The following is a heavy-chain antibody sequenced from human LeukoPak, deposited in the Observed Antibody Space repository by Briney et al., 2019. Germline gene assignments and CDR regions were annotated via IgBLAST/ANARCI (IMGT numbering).Heavy chain of an antibody. Sequence: GGSLRLSCVASGFTFSSFWMRWVRQAPGKGLEFVANIDQDGSVRNYVDSVKGRFIISTDNAKNSLYLQMDSLRAEDTAVYFCARDPGSSSFDYWGPGTPVTVSS. D-gene: IGHD6-13*01. CDR3: ARDPGSSSFDY. CDR2: IDQDGSVR. V-gene: IGHV3-7*01. CDR1: GFTFSSFW. J-gene: IGHJ4*02.